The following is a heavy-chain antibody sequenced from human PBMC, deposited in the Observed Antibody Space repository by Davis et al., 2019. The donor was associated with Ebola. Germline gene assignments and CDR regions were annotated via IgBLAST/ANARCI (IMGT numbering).Heavy chain of an antibody. Sequence: GESLKIPCAASGFTFSSYAMSWVRQAPGKGLEWVSAISGSGGSTYYADSVKGRFTISRDNSKNTLYLQMNSLRAEDTAVYYCAKDQGPIITTKPYYYYGMDVWGQGTTVTVSS. J-gene: IGHJ6*02. CDR2: ISGSGGST. V-gene: IGHV3-23*01. D-gene: IGHD3-3*01. CDR3: AKDQGPIITTKPYYYYGMDV. CDR1: GFTFSSYA.